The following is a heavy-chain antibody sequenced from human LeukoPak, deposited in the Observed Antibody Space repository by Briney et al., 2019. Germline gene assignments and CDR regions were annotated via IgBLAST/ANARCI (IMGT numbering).Heavy chain of an antibody. CDR3: ARGGTMIVVATGY. D-gene: IGHD3-22*01. CDR1: GFTFSSYA. Sequence: GGSLRLSCAASGFTFSSYAMHWVRQAPGKGLEWVAVISYDGSNKYYADSVKGRFTISRDNSKNTLYLQMNSLRAEDTAVYYCARGGTMIVVATGYWGQEPWSPSPQ. CDR2: ISYDGSNK. V-gene: IGHV3-30-3*01. J-gene: IGHJ4*01.